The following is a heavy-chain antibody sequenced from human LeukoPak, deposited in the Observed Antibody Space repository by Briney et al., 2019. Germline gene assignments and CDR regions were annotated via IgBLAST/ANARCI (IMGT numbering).Heavy chain of an antibody. CDR2: IIPIFGTA. CDR3: ARWARSGPLVRGNWFDP. V-gene: IGHV1-69*13. Sequence: SVKVSCKASGGTFSSYAISWVRQAPGQGLEWMGGIIPIFGTANYAQKFQGRVTITADESTSTAYMELSSLRSEDTAVYYCARWARSGPLVRGNWFDPWGQGTLVTVSS. J-gene: IGHJ5*02. D-gene: IGHD3-10*01. CDR1: GGTFSSYA.